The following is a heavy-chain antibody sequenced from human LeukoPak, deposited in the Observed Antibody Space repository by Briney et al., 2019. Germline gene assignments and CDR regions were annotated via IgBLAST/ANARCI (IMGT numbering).Heavy chain of an antibody. CDR2: INHSGST. CDR3: ARQRSGIVGYFDY. J-gene: IGHJ4*02. CDR1: GGSFSGYY. Sequence: PSETLSLTCAVYGGSFSGYYWSWVRQPPGKGLEWIGEINHSGSTNYNPSLKSRVTISVDTSKNQFSLKLTSVTAADTAVYYCARQRSGIVGYFDYWGQGTLVTVSS. V-gene: IGHV4-34*01. D-gene: IGHD1-26*01.